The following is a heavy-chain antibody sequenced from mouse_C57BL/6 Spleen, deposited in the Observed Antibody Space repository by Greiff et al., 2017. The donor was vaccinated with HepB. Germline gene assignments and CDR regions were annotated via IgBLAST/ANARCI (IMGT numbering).Heavy chain of an antibody. CDR3: ARGKLILYAIDY. V-gene: IGHV5-4*01. Sequence: EVQVVESGGGLVKPGGSLKLSCAASGFTFSSYAMSWVRQTPEKRLEWVATISDGGSYTYYPDNVKGRFTISRDNAKNNLYLQMSHLKSEDTAMYYCARGKLILYAIDYWGQGTSVTVSS. D-gene: IGHD1-1*01. CDR2: ISDGGSYT. CDR1: GFTFSSYA. J-gene: IGHJ4*01.